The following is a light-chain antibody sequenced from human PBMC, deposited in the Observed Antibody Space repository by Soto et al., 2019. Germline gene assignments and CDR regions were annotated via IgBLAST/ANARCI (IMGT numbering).Light chain of an antibody. CDR1: QSISSW. Sequence: IQITQSPSTLSASVGDRVTITCRASQSISSWLAWYQQKPGKVPRLLVYGASTLQGGVPSRFSGSGSGTEFTLTISSLQPEDFATYYCQQATSFPRTFGQGTKVDIK. CDR2: GAS. V-gene: IGKV1-12*01. CDR3: QQATSFPRT. J-gene: IGKJ1*01.